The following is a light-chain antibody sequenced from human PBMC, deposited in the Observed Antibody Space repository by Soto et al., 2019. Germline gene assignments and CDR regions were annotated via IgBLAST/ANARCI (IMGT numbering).Light chain of an antibody. J-gene: IGKJ1*01. CDR3: QQYENGTWT. CDR2: DAS. Sequence: DIQITQSPSTLSASVGDRVTIACRASESXSNWLAWYEQNPGKAPNLLXVDASSLESGVPSRLSGSGSGTDFTLTISSLQSEYFAVYYFQQYENGTWTFGQGTKVDI. CDR1: ESXSNW. V-gene: IGKV1-5*01.